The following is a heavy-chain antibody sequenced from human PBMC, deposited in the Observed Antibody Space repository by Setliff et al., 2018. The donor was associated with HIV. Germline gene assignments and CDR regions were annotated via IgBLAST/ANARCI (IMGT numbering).Heavy chain of an antibody. J-gene: IGHJ4*01. Sequence: SETLSLTCTVSGGSISSGYHYWTWIRQPAGKGLEWIGHVFTTGSTNYNPSLKSRLTISVDTSKNQFSLRLRSVTAADTAVYSCARAPLGDIVVVPAHFDSWGQGTLVTVSS. CDR3: ARAPLGDIVVVPAHFDS. CDR2: VFTTGST. D-gene: IGHD2-2*01. CDR1: GGSISSGYHY. V-gene: IGHV4-61*09.